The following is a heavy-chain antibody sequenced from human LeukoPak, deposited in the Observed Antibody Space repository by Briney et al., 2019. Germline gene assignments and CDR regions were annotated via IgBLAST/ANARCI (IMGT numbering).Heavy chain of an antibody. CDR2: ITSGSSPI. Sequence: GGSLRLSCAASGFTVGSNYMNWVRQAPGKGLEWISYITSGSSPIYYAGSVKGRFTISRDNAKNSLYLQMNSLRDEDTAVYYCARRAYGDDSFDYWGQGTLVTVSS. J-gene: IGHJ4*02. CDR3: ARRAYGDDSFDY. V-gene: IGHV3-48*02. D-gene: IGHD4-17*01. CDR1: GFTVGSNY.